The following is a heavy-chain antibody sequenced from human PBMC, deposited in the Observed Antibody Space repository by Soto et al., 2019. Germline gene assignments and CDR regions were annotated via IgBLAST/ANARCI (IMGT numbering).Heavy chain of an antibody. V-gene: IGHV1-46*01. CDR3: ARDISSMVRGVAPAAYYYYGMDV. D-gene: IGHD3-10*01. CDR1: GYTFTSYY. J-gene: IGHJ6*02. CDR2: INPSGGST. Sequence: ASVKVSCKASGYTFTSYYMHWVRQAPGQGLEWMGIINPSGGSTSYAQKFQGRVTMTRDTSTSTVYMELSSLRSEDTAVYYCARDISSMVRGVAPAAYYYYGMDVWGQGTTVTVSS.